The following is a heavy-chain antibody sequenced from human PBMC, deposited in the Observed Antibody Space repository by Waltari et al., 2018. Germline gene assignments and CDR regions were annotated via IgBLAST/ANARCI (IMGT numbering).Heavy chain of an antibody. Sequence: EVQLLESGGGLVQPGGSLRLSCAASGFTFSSYAMSWVRQAPGKGLEWVSVIYSGGSTYYADSVKGRFTISRDNSKNTLYLQMNSLRAEDTAVYYCARDSTDGGLYFQYWGQGTLVTVSS. CDR1: GFTFSSYA. CDR2: IYSGGST. J-gene: IGHJ1*01. D-gene: IGHD3-16*01. CDR3: ARDSTDGGLYFQY. V-gene: IGHV3-23*03.